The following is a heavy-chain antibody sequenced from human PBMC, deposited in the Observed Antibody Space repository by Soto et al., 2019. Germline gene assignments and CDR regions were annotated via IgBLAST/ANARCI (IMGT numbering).Heavy chain of an antibody. J-gene: IGHJ4*02. V-gene: IGHV1-2*02. Sequence: ASVKVSCKASGYTFTGYYMHWVRQAPGQGLEWMGWINPNSGGTNYAQKFQGRVTMTRDTSISTAYMELSRLRSDDTAVYYCARGRDYDYVWGSYRSHPYFDYWGQGTLVTVSS. CDR3: ARGRDYDYVWGSYRSHPYFDY. CDR1: GYTFTGYY. CDR2: INPNSGGT. D-gene: IGHD3-16*02.